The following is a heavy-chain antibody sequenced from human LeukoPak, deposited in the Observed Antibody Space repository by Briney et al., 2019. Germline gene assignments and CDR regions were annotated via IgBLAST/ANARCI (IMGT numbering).Heavy chain of an antibody. Sequence: PGGSLRLSCAASGFTFSTYAMNWVRQAPGKGLEWVSGISGSGGNTYYADSVKGRFTISRDNSKNTLYLQMNSLRAEDTAVYYCARGDSSGYYYFEYWGQGTLVTVSS. CDR1: GFTFSTYA. J-gene: IGHJ4*02. D-gene: IGHD6-19*01. V-gene: IGHV3-23*01. CDR2: ISGSGGNT. CDR3: ARGDSSGYYYFEY.